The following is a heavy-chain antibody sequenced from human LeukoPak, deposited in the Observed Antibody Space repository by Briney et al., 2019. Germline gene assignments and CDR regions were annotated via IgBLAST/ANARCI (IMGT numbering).Heavy chain of an antibody. CDR3: ARGGITIFGVVIKSCNWFDP. D-gene: IGHD3-3*01. V-gene: IGHV1-69*06. Sequence: GASVKVSCKASGGTFSSYAISWVRQAPGQGLEWMGGIIPIFFTANYAQKFQGRVTITADKSTSTAYMELSSLRSEDTAVYSCARGGITIFGVVIKSCNWFDPWGQGTLVTVSS. J-gene: IGHJ5*02. CDR2: IIPIFFTA. CDR1: GGTFSSYA.